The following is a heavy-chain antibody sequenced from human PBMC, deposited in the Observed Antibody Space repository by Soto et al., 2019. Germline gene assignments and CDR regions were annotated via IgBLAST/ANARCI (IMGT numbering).Heavy chain of an antibody. CDR3: ARAAHDYGDSRLYYHYGMDV. V-gene: IGHV4-4*02. CDR2: IYHSGST. CDR1: GGSISSSNW. J-gene: IGHJ6*02. D-gene: IGHD4-17*01. Sequence: KTSETLSLTCAVSGGSISSSNWWSWVRQPPGKGLEWIGEIYHSGSTNYNPSLKSRVTISVDKSKNQFSLKLSSVTAADTAVYYCARAAHDYGDSRLYYHYGMDVWGQGTTVTVSS.